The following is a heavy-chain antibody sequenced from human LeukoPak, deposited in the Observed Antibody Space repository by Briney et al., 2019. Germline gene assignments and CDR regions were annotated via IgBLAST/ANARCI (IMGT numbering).Heavy chain of an antibody. CDR2: IYSGGNT. V-gene: IGHV3-66*01. CDR3: ARKTDSGGQGDY. J-gene: IGHJ4*02. Sequence: GGSLRLSCAASGFSVSSNYMSWVRQAPGKGLECVSVIYSGGNTYYADSVKGRFTISRDKSKNTLYLQMNSLRAEDTAVYYCARKTDSGGQGDYWGPGTLVTVSS. CDR1: GFSVSSNY. D-gene: IGHD3-22*01.